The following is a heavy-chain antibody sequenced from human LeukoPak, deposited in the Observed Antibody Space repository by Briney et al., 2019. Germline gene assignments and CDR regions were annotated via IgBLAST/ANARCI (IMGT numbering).Heavy chain of an antibody. Sequence: TGGSLRLSCAASGFTFSGSAMHWVRQAPGKGLEWVSGISWNSGSIGYADSVKGRFTISRDNAKNSLYLQMNSLRAEGTALYYCAKVRGRDGGVGATGDAFDIWGQGTMVTVSS. J-gene: IGHJ3*02. CDR2: ISWNSGSI. CDR3: AKVRGRDGGVGATGDAFDI. D-gene: IGHD1-26*01. V-gene: IGHV3-9*01. CDR1: GFTFSGSA.